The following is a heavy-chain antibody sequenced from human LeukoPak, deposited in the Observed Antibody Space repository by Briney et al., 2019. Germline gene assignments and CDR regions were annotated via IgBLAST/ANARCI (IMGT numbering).Heavy chain of an antibody. Sequence: SETLSLTCTASGGSISSYYWSWIRQPPGKGLEWIGYIYYSGSTNYNPSLKSRVTISVDTSKNQFSLKLSSVTAADTAVYYCARWPAGGKAVFHFDYWGQGTLVTVSS. CDR1: GGSISSYY. D-gene: IGHD3-16*01. J-gene: IGHJ4*02. CDR2: IYYSGST. V-gene: IGHV4-59*01. CDR3: ARWPAGGKAVFHFDY.